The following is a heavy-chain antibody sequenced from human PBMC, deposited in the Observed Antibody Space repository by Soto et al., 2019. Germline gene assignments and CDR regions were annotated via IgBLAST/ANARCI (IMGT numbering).Heavy chain of an antibody. CDR3: ARDIGFDYVN. Sequence: GGSLRLSCAVSGFNVMSYWMSWVRQAPGKGLEWVASIKEDGSEIYYLQSVRGRFTISRDSAGNALHLAMNYLSAEDTGVYFCARDIGFDYVNWGQGTLVTVSS. J-gene: IGHJ4*02. CDR1: GFNVMSYW. D-gene: IGHD3-16*01. V-gene: IGHV3-7*01. CDR2: IKEDGSEI.